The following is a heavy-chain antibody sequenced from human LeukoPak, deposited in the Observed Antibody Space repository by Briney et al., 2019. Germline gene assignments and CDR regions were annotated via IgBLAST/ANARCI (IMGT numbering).Heavy chain of an antibody. Sequence: ASVKVSCKASGYTFTGYYMHWVRQAPGQGLEWMGWINPNSGGTNYAQKFQGRVTMTRDTSISTAYMELSRLRSDDTAVYYCARVFRTDLWTNEIDYWGQGTLVTVSS. CDR3: ARVFRTDLWTNEIDY. V-gene: IGHV1-2*02. CDR1: GYTFTGYY. D-gene: IGHD3-16*01. J-gene: IGHJ4*02. CDR2: INPNSGGT.